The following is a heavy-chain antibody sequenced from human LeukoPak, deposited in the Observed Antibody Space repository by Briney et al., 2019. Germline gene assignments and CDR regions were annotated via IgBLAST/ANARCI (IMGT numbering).Heavy chain of an antibody. J-gene: IGHJ5*02. CDR2: IYPSDSNT. Sequence: GESLKISCKGSGYSFSSYWIGWVRQMPGKGLEWMGIIYPSDSNTTYSPSFQGQVTVSADRSLSTAYLHWSSLKASDTAMYYCARGGDRIAAVNWFDPWGQGTLVTVSS. CDR1: GYSFSSYW. D-gene: IGHD6-13*01. CDR3: ARGGDRIAAVNWFDP. V-gene: IGHV5-51*01.